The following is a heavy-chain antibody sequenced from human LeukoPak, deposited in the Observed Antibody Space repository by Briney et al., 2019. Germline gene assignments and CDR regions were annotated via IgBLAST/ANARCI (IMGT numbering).Heavy chain of an antibody. CDR1: GLHFSGTA. D-gene: IGHD6-19*01. CDR2: ISHDGMNA. J-gene: IGHJ5*02. CDR3: AKDGAQYSSGPECDP. V-gene: IGHV3-23*01. Sequence: WGSLRLSCAASGLHFSGTAMSWVRQAPGKGREWVSAISHDGMNAYYADSVKGRFTISRDNSKKTVSLEMSSLTAADTGVYYRAKDGAQYSSGPECDPRGQGALVTVSP.